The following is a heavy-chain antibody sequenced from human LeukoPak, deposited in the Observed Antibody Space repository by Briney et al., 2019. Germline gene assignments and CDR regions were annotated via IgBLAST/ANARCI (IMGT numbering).Heavy chain of an antibody. CDR1: GGSISSSSYY. Sequence: SETLSLTCTVSGGSISSSSYYWGWIRQPPGKGLEWIGSIYYSGSTYYNPSLKSRVTISVDTSKNQFSLKLSSVTAADTAVYYCARRGVSEALDYWGQGTLVTVSS. D-gene: IGHD3-10*01. J-gene: IGHJ4*02. CDR2: IYYSGST. V-gene: IGHV4-39*07. CDR3: ARRGVSEALDY.